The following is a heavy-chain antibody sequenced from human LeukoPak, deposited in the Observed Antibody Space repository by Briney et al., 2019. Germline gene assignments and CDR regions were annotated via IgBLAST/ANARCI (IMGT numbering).Heavy chain of an antibody. CDR3: ARETGRRSDY. V-gene: IGHV3-7*04. CDR1: GFTFSGYW. J-gene: IGHJ4*02. Sequence: GGSLRLSCAASGFTFSGYWMTWVRQAPGKGLEWVAIIKSDGSEEYYVDSVKGRFTISRDNAKNSLYLQMNSLRAEDTAVYYCARETGRRSDYWGQGTLVTVCS. CDR2: IKSDGSEE.